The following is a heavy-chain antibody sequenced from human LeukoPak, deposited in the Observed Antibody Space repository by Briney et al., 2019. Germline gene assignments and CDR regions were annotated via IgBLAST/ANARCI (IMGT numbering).Heavy chain of an antibody. CDR2: IYTSGST. Sequence: PSETLSLTRTVSGGSISSYYWSWIRQPTGKGLEWIGRIYTSGSTNYNPSLKSRVTISVDKSKNQFSLKLSSVTAADTAVYYCACTYYYYYYMDVWGKGTTVTVSS. CDR1: GGSISSYY. V-gene: IGHV4-4*07. J-gene: IGHJ6*03. CDR3: ACTYYYYYYMDV.